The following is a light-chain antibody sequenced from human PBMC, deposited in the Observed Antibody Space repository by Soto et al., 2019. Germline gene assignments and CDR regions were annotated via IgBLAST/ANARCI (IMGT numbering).Light chain of an antibody. J-gene: IGLJ2*01. Sequence: QTVVTQPPSVSGAPGQRVTISCTGSRSNIGAGYGVHWYQQVPGTAPKLLIHGNNNRPSGVPDRFSASESGTSASLAITGLQAEDEADYICQSYDSGLTGRVVFGGGTKLTVL. CDR3: QSYDSGLTGRVV. CDR2: GNN. V-gene: IGLV1-40*01. CDR1: RSNIGAGYG.